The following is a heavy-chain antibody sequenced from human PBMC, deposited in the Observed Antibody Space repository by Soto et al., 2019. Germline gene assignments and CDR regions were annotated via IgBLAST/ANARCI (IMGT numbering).Heavy chain of an antibody. Sequence: EAQVVESGGGLVQPGGSLRLSCATSGFANYLIWVRQAPGKGLECVSGIFGGGRMYYADSVKGRFITSKDNSNNMVYLQMNSLRAEDTAIHYCARPSGNNERAFDLWGRGTVVAVSS. D-gene: IGHD1-26*01. J-gene: IGHJ3*01. CDR1: GFANY. CDR3: ARPSGNNERAFDL. V-gene: IGHV3-53*01. CDR2: IFGGGRM.